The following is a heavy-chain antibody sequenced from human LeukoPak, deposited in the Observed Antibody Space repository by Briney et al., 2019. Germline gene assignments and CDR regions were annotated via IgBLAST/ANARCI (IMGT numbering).Heavy chain of an antibody. CDR1: GGSVSSGSYY. CDR3: ARGRGYDFWSAYQSDY. CDR2: INHSGST. J-gene: IGHJ4*02. Sequence: PSETLSLTCTVSGGSVSSGSYYWSWIRQPPGKGLEWIGEINHSGSTNYNPSLKSRVTISVDTSKNQFSLNLSSVTAADTAVYYCARGRGYDFWSAYQSDYWGQGTLVTAPS. D-gene: IGHD3-3*01. V-gene: IGHV4-39*07.